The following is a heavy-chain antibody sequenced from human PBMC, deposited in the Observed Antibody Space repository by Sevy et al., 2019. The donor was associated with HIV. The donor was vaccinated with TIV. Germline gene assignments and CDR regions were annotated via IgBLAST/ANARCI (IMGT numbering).Heavy chain of an antibody. D-gene: IGHD3-22*01. CDR3: ARDSDYYDTSGLVSADY. CDR2: ISYDGSNK. J-gene: IGHJ4*02. CDR1: GFTFSSYA. Sequence: GGSLRLSCAASGFTFSSYAMHWVHQAPGKGLEWVAVISYDGSNKYYADSVKGRFTISRDNSKNTLYLQMNSLRAEDTAIYYCARDSDYYDTSGLVSADYWGQGTLVTVSS. V-gene: IGHV3-30-3*01.